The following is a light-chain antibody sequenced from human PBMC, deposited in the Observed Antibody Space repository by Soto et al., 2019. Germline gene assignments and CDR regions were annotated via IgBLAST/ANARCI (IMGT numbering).Light chain of an antibody. CDR1: QDISYY. V-gene: IGKV1-27*01. CDR3: QKYHSAPRT. J-gene: IGKJ1*01. Sequence: DIQMTQSPSSLSASVGDRVTITCRANQDISYYLAWYQQKQGKVLKLLIYGASTLQSGVPSRFSGSGSGTDFTLTISSLQPEDIATYYCQKYHSAPRTFGQGTKVEIK. CDR2: GAS.